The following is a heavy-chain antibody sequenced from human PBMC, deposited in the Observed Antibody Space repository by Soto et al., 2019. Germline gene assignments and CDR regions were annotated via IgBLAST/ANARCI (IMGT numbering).Heavy chain of an antibody. CDR3: AKDLVRRYYFDC. Sequence: EVQLLESGGGLVQPGGSLRLSCAASGFTFSSYAMSWVRQAPGKGLEWVSAISGSGGSTYYADSVKGRFTISRDNSKNTPYLQMNSLRAEDTAVYYCAKDLVRRYYFDCWGQGTLVTVSS. CDR1: GFTFSSYA. J-gene: IGHJ4*02. V-gene: IGHV3-23*01. CDR2: ISGSGGST. D-gene: IGHD3-10*01.